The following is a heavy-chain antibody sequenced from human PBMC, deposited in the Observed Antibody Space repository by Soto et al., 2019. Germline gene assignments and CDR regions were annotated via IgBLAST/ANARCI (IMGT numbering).Heavy chain of an antibody. D-gene: IGHD6-19*01. CDR1: GFTFSNYW. CDR2: IKQDGSEN. CDR3: ARDHINGWKFDY. Sequence: EVQLVESGGGLVQPGGSLRLSCAASGFTFSNYWMSWVRQAPGKGLEWVANIKQDGSENYYVDSVKGRFTTSTHNTKNSFSMQMNSLRAEYRAVYYCARDHINGWKFDYWGRGTLVTVSS. V-gene: IGHV3-7*01. J-gene: IGHJ4*02.